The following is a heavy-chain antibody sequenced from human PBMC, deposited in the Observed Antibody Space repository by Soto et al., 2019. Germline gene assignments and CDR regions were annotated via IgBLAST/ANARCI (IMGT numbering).Heavy chain of an antibody. D-gene: IGHD6-19*01. J-gene: IGHJ4*02. Sequence: QVQLVESGGGVVQPGRSLRLSCAASGFTFSSYAMHWVRQAPGKGLEWVAVISYDGSNKYYADSVKGRFTISRDNSKNTLYLQMNSLRAEDTAVYYCARDPVYGSGWHFDYWGQGTLVTVSS. CDR2: ISYDGSNK. CDR1: GFTFSSYA. V-gene: IGHV3-30-3*01. CDR3: ARDPVYGSGWHFDY.